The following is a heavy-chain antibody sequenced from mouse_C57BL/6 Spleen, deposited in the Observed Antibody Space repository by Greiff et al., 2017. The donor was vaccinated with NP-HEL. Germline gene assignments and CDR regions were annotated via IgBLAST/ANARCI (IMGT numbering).Heavy chain of an antibody. Sequence: VHVKQSGAELVRPGASVKLSCTASGFNIKDDYMHWVKQRPEQGLEWIGWIDPENGDTDYASKFQGKATITADTSSNTAYLQLSSLTSEDTAVYYCTTSFGSGFSYWGQGTLVTVSA. CDR3: TTSFGSGFSY. D-gene: IGHD2-2*01. V-gene: IGHV14-4*01. J-gene: IGHJ3*01. CDR1: GFNIKDDY. CDR2: IDPENGDT.